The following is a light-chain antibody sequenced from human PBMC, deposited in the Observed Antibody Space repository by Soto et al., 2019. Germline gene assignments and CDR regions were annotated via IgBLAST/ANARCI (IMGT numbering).Light chain of an antibody. J-gene: IGKJ2*03. Sequence: DLQMTQSPSSLSASVGDRVSITCRANQTIRNFLQWYQQKPVKVPKFLIYAASSLVDGVPSTLSGSGSGADFTLTISSLQPEGFPTYYCQQSYSIPYSFGQGTKLDIK. CDR3: QQSYSIPYS. CDR1: QTIRNF. V-gene: IGKV1-39*01. CDR2: AAS.